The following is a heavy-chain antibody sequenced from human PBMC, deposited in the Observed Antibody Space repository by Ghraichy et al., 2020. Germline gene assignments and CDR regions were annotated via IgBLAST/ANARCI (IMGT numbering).Heavy chain of an antibody. J-gene: IGHJ6*02. D-gene: IGHD3-3*01. V-gene: IGHV4-59*08. CDR3: ARLHGFLNTNYYGMDV. CDR2: VYSSGSA. Sequence: SETLSLTCNVSGASMDNYYWAWIRQPPGKGLEWVGCVYSSGSAYYHPSLNSRVTISIDTSRRHFSLNLSSVTAADTAVYYCARLHGFLNTNYYGMDVWGRGTTVTVSS. CDR1: GASMDNYY.